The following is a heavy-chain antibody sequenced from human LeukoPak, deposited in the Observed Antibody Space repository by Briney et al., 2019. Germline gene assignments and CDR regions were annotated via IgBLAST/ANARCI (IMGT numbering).Heavy chain of an antibody. CDR3: AKERTSFIAVAGWAY. CDR1: GFSLSAYW. J-gene: IGHJ4*02. Sequence: GGSLRLSCAASGFSLSAYWMTWVRQAPGKGLEWVSAISGSGGSTYYADSVKGRFTISRDNSKNTLYLQMNSLRAEDTAVYYCAKERTSFIAVAGWAYWGQGTLVTVSS. CDR2: ISGSGGST. D-gene: IGHD6-19*01. V-gene: IGHV3-23*01.